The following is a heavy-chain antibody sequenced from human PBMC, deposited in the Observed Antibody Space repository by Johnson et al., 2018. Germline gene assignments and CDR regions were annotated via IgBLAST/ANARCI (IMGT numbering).Heavy chain of an antibody. CDR1: GFTVSSNY. CDR2: IYSGGST. J-gene: IGHJ3*02. Sequence: VQLVESGGGLVQPGGSLRLSCAASGFTVSSNYMSWVRQAPGKGLEWVSVIYSGGSTYYADSVKGRFTISRDNSKNTLYLQMNNLRAEATAVYYCAKDFARGTGTSDMWGQGTMVTVSS. D-gene: IGHD2-8*02. CDR3: AKDFARGTGTSDM. V-gene: IGHV3-66*01.